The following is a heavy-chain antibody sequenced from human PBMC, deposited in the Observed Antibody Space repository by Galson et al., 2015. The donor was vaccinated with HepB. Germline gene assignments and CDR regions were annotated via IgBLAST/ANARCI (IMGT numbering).Heavy chain of an antibody. D-gene: IGHD2-8*01. Sequence: SLRLSCAASGFTFSSYAMTWVRQAPGKGLEWISSITSNGGRTFYPHSVKGRFTISRDNSRNTVVLQLSSLRPEDTGVYYCAKDGIMVSNNPYQLHFWGQGTLVSVSS. V-gene: IGHV3-23*01. CDR1: GFTFSSYA. CDR3: AKDGIMVSNNPYQLHF. CDR2: ITSNGGRT. J-gene: IGHJ4*02.